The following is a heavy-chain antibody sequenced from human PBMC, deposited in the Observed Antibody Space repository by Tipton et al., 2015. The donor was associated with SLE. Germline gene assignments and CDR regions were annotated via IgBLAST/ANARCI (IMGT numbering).Heavy chain of an antibody. Sequence: TLSLTCSVSGASISSYYWSWIRQPAGKGLEWIGHIDISGTTIYNPSLESRLTKSFDTSKNQFSLRLTSVSAADTAMYFCARGNLNFDYWGQGTLLTVSS. J-gene: IGHJ4*02. CDR2: IDISGTT. CDR3: ARGNLNFDY. V-gene: IGHV4-4*07. CDR1: GASISSYY.